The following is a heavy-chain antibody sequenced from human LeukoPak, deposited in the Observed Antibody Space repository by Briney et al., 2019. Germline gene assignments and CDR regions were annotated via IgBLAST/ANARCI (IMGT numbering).Heavy chain of an antibody. J-gene: IGHJ4*02. V-gene: IGHV3-23*01. D-gene: IGHD5-24*01. CDR3: AKDQGDGYSFFDY. CDR2: ISGSGGST. Sequence: GSLRLSCSASGFTFISYAMSWVRPAPGKGLEWVSAISGSGGSTYYSDSVKGRFTISRDNSKNTLYLQMNSLRAEDTAVYYCAKDQGDGYSFFDYWGQGTLVTVSS. CDR1: GFTFISYA.